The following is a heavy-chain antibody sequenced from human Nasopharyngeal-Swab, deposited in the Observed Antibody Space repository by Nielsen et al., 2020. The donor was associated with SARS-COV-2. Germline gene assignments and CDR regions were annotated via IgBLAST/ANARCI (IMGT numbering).Heavy chain of an antibody. CDR1: GGTFSSYA. D-gene: IGHD3-10*01. V-gene: IGHV1-69*04. CDR2: IIPILGIA. Sequence: SVKVSCKASGGTFSSYAISWVRQAPGQGLEWMGRIIPILGIANYAQKFQGRVTITADKSTSTAYMELSSLRSEDTAVYYCARDVGFGELLSPYYFDYWGQGTPVTVSS. CDR3: ARDVGFGELLSPYYFDY. J-gene: IGHJ4*02.